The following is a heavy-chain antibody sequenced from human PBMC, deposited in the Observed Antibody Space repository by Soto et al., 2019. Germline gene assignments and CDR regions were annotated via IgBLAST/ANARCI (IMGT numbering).Heavy chain of an antibody. V-gene: IGHV4-59*01. CDR3: ARGMTPPY. D-gene: IGHD2-15*01. J-gene: IGHJ4*02. CDR2: IYYSGST. CDR1: GGSISSYY. Sequence: QVQLQESGPGLVKPSETLSLTCTVSGGSISSYYWSWIRQPPGKGLEWIGYIYYSGSTNYNPSLKSRVTISVDTSKNQFSLKLSSVTAADTAVYYCARGMTPPYWGQGTLVTVSS.